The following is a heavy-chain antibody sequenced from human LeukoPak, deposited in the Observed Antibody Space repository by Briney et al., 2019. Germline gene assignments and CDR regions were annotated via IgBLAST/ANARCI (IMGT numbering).Heavy chain of an antibody. CDR1: GFTFSSYA. Sequence: PGGSLRLSCAASGFTFSSYAMSWFRQAPGKGLEWVSAISGSGGSTYYADSVKGRLTISRDNSKNTLHLQMNSLRAGDTAVYYCAKKPRWFDPWGQGTLVTVSS. CDR3: AKKPRWFDP. J-gene: IGHJ5*02. CDR2: ISGSGGST. V-gene: IGHV3-23*01.